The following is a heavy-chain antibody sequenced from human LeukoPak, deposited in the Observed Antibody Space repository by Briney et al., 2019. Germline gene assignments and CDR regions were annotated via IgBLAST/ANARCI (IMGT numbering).Heavy chain of an antibody. Sequence: SETLSLTCIVSGGSLSSRSYYWDWIRQSPGKGLEWIGTIYYTGSAHYSPSLENRVTISIDTSRNQFSLKLTSVTAADTAVYYCARNRGMGGTDTFDIWGQGTTVIVSS. CDR1: GGSLSSRSYY. J-gene: IGHJ3*02. D-gene: IGHD1-26*01. CDR2: IYYTGSA. CDR3: ARNRGMGGTDTFDI. V-gene: IGHV4-39*07.